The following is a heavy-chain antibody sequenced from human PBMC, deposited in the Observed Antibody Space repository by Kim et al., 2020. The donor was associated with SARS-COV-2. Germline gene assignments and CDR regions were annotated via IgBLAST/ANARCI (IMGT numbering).Heavy chain of an antibody. Sequence: GGSLRLSCAASGFTFSSYAMHWVRQAPGKGLEWVAVISYDGSNKYYVDSVKGRFTISRDNSKNTLYLQMNSLRAEDTAVYYCAREGSRNERSGGSGYWGQGTLVTVSS. V-gene: IGHV3-30*04. J-gene: IGHJ4*02. CDR2: ISYDGSNK. CDR3: AREGSRNERSGGSGY. CDR1: GFTFSSYA. D-gene: IGHD2-15*01.